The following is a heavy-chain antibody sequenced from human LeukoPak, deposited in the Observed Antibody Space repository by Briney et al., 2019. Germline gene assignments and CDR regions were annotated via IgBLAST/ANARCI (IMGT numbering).Heavy chain of an antibody. D-gene: IGHD1-20*01. CDR1: GGPFSGYY. J-gene: IGHJ4*02. CDR2: INHSGST. Sequence: SETLSLTCAVYGGPFSGYYWSWIRQPPGKGLEWIGEINHSGSTNYNPSLKSRVTMSVDTSKNQFSLKLSSVTAADTAVYYCAREPPRLTGFDYWGQGTLVTVSS. V-gene: IGHV4-34*01. CDR3: AREPPRLTGFDY.